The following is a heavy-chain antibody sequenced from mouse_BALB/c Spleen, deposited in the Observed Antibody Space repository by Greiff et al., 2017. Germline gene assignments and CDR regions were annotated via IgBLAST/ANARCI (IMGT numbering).Heavy chain of an antibody. CDR2: IDPANGNT. CDR1: GFNIKDTY. Sequence: VQLQQSGAELVKPGASVKLSCTASGFNIKDTYMHWVKQRPEQGLEWIGRIDPANGNTKYDPKFQGKATITADTSSNTAYLQLSSLTSEDTAVYYCARSPDSSGYRFDYWGQGTLVTVSA. V-gene: IGHV14-3*02. CDR3: ARSPDSSGYRFDY. D-gene: IGHD3-2*01. J-gene: IGHJ3*01.